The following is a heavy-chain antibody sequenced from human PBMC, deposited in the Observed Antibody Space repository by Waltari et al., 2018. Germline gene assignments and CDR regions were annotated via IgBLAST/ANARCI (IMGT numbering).Heavy chain of an antibody. CDR1: GFSLSTSGVG. J-gene: IGHJ4*02. V-gene: IGHV2-5*01. CDR2: IYWNDDK. Sequence: QITLKESGPTLVKPTQTLTLTCTFSGFSLSTSGVGVGWIRQPPGKALEWLALIYWNDDKRYSPSLKSRLTITKDTSKNQVVLTMTNMDPVDTATYYCAHSTTFYDFWSGYSNYFDYWGQGTLVTVSS. CDR3: AHSTTFYDFWSGYSNYFDY. D-gene: IGHD3-3*01.